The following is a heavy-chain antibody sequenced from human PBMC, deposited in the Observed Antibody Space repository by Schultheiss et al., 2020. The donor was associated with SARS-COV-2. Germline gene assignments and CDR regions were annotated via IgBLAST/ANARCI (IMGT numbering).Heavy chain of an antibody. CDR2: ISYDGSNK. CDR3: ATRNYYGSGSPYYYYYYGMDV. J-gene: IGHJ6*02. Sequence: GGSLRLSCAASGFTFSSYAMHWVRQAPGKGLEWVAVISYDGSNKYYADSVKGRFTISRDNSKNTLYLQMNSLRAEDTAVYYCATRNYYGSGSPYYYYYYGMDVWGQGTTVTVSS. V-gene: IGHV3-30*04. D-gene: IGHD3-10*01. CDR1: GFTFSSYA.